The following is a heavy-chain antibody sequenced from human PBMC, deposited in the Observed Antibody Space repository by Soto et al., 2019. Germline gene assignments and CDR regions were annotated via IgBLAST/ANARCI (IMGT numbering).Heavy chain of an antibody. Sequence: GGSLRLSCAASGFTFDDYAMHWVRQAPGKGLEWVPGISWNSGSIGYADSVKGRFTISRDSSKNTVSLEMTSLRAEDTAVYYCAKGGRQWLVTSDFNYWGQGALVTVSS. CDR3: AKGGRQWLVTSDFNY. D-gene: IGHD6-19*01. V-gene: IGHV3-9*01. J-gene: IGHJ4*02. CDR2: ISWNSGSI. CDR1: GFTFDDYA.